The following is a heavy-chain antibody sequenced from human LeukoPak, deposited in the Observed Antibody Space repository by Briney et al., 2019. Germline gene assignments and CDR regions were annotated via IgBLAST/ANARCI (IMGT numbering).Heavy chain of an antibody. V-gene: IGHV4-31*03. J-gene: IGHJ4*02. Sequence: PSETLSLTCTVSGGSISSGGYYWSWIRQYPGKGLEWIGYIYYSGSTYYNPSLKSRVTISVDTSKNQFSLKLSSVTAADTAVYYCARDQGDGYKTLDYWGQGTLVTVSS. CDR3: ARDQGDGYKTLDY. CDR1: GGSISSGGYY. D-gene: IGHD5-24*01. CDR2: IYYSGST.